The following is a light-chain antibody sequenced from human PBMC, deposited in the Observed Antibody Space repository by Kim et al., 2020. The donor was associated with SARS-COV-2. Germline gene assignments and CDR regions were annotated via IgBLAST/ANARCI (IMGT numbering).Light chain of an antibody. V-gene: IGLV3-19*01. J-gene: IGLJ3*02. CDR1: SLRSYY. Sequence: ALGETVRITCQGDSLRSYYASWYQQKPGQAPVLVIYGKNNRPSAIPDRFSGSGSGNTASLTITGAQAEDEADYYCNSRDSSGNHLVFGGGTQLTVL. CDR3: NSRDSSGNHLV. CDR2: GKN.